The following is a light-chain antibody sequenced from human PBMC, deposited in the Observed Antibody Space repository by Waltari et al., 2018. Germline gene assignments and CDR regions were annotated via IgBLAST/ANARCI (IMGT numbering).Light chain of an antibody. CDR3: QQYNNLQT. Sequence: EIVMTHPPAALSVSPGESATLSCRVSQSVTINLAGYQKKRGHSPRLLIYDASIRATGIPARFSGRGSGTEFTLTISSLQSEDFAVYYCQQYNNLQTFGQGTKLELK. V-gene: IGKV3D-15*01. CDR2: DAS. J-gene: IGKJ2*01. CDR1: QSVTIN.